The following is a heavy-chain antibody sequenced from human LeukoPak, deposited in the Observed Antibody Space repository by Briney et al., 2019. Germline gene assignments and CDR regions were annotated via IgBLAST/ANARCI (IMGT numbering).Heavy chain of an antibody. Sequence: GGSLRLSCAASGFTFSSYSMNWVRQAPGKGLEWVSYIISSISTIYYADSVKGRFTISRENAKNSLYLKMNSLRAEDTAVYYCARGGYDTYYYYYYYMDVWGKGTTVTVSS. CDR1: GFTFSSYS. CDR2: IISSISTI. V-gene: IGHV3-48*01. J-gene: IGHJ6*03. D-gene: IGHD5-12*01. CDR3: ARGGYDTYYYYYYYMDV.